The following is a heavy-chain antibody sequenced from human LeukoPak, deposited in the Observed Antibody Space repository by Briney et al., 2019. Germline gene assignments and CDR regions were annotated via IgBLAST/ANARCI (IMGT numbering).Heavy chain of an antibody. CDR1: GFTFSSYW. D-gene: IGHD3-3*01. Sequence: GGSLRLSCAASGFTFSSYWKSWVRQAPGKGLEWVANIKQDGSEKYYVDSVKGRFTISRDNAKNSLYLQMNSLRAEDTAVYYCARDSDYDFWSGYPADAFDIWGQGTMVTVSS. V-gene: IGHV3-7*01. CDR2: IKQDGSEK. J-gene: IGHJ3*02. CDR3: ARDSDYDFWSGYPADAFDI.